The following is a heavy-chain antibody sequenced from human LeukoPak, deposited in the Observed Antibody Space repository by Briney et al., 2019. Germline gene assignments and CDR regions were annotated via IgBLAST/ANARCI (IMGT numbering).Heavy chain of an antibody. V-gene: IGHV4-39*07. J-gene: IGHJ6*02. CDR2: VYHSGIT. CDR1: GDSITNTNYY. CDR3: ALKGRYYGMDV. Sequence: SETLSLTCTVSGDSITNTNYYWAWIRQSPGEGLEWIGSVYHSGITYYTPSLKSRVTISVDTSKNQFSLKLSSVTAADTAVYYCALKGRYYGMDVWGQGTTVTVSS.